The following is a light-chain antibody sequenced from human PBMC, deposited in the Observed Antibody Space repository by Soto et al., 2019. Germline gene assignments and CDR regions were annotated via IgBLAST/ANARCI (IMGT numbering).Light chain of an antibody. Sequence: QSALTQPASVCGSPGQSITISCTGTSSDVGTNKYVSWYQQHPGKAPQLIIYEVFNRPSGVSNRFSVSKSGNTASLTISGLQAEDEADYYCSSYTPTTWVFGGGTKVTVL. CDR1: SSDVGTNKY. CDR3: SSYTPTTWV. V-gene: IGLV2-14*01. CDR2: EVF. J-gene: IGLJ3*02.